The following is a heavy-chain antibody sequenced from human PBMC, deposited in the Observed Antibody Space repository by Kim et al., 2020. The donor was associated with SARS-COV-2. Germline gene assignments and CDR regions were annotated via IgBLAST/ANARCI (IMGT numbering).Heavy chain of an antibody. J-gene: IGHJ4*02. Sequence: IYYADSVKGRFTSSRDNAKNSLYLQMKSLRAEDTAVYYCASEDSYDGSGCWGQGTLVTVSS. V-gene: IGHV3-21*01. CDR2: I. CDR3: ASEDSYDGSGC. D-gene: IGHD3-22*01.